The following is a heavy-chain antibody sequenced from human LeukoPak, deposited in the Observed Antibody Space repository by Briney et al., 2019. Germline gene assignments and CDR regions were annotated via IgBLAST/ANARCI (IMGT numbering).Heavy chain of an antibody. V-gene: IGHV1-18*04. Sequence: ASVKVSCTASGYTFTSYGISWVRQAPGQGLEWMGWISAYNGNTNYAQKLQGRVTMTTDTSTSRAYMELRSLRSDDTAVYYCARGRRGQLLSGFDYWGQGTLVTVSS. CDR2: ISAYNGNT. D-gene: IGHD2-2*01. J-gene: IGHJ4*02. CDR1: GYTFTSYG. CDR3: ARGRRGQLLSGFDY.